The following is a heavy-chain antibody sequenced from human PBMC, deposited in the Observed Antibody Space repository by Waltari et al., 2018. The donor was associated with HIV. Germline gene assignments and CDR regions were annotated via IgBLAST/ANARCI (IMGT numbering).Heavy chain of an antibody. D-gene: IGHD1-26*01. V-gene: IGHV3-7*01. Sequence: EVQLVESGGCLVQPWGSLSSSGATSVLTCRLSWRSWLRQAPGKGLEWVANIKQDGSEKHYADSVRGRFTISRDNTKNSLYLQMNSLRAEDTAVYYCAKYSGSYWGAHNWFDPWGQGTLVTVSS. CDR1: VLTCRLSW. CDR2: IKQDGSEK. CDR3: AKYSGSYWGAHNWFDP. J-gene: IGHJ5*02.